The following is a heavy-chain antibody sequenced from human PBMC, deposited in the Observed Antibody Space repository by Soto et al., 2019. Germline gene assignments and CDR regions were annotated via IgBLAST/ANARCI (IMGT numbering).Heavy chain of an antibody. V-gene: IGHV3-23*05. Sequence: GGSLRLSCAVYGFPFSTYVMSWVRQAPGKGLEWVAAIGASGTSTYYTDSVKGRFAISRDNSKNTVYLQMNSLRAEDTAVYYCAKVWDSGYDWAEDYWGQGTLVTVSS. CDR2: IGASGTST. J-gene: IGHJ4*02. CDR1: GFPFSTYV. CDR3: AKVWDSGYDWAEDY. D-gene: IGHD5-12*01.